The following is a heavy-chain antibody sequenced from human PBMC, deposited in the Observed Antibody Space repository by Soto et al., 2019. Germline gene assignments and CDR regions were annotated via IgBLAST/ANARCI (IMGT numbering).Heavy chain of an antibody. CDR3: ARAGAIFGVVIGPFDY. CDR2: IGTAGDT. Sequence: PGGSLRLCCAASGFTFSSYDMHWVRQATGKGLEWVSAIGTAGDTYYPGSVKGRFTISRENAKNSLYLQMNSLRAEDTAVYYCARAGAIFGVVIGPFDYWGQGTLVTVSS. D-gene: IGHD3-3*01. J-gene: IGHJ4*02. V-gene: IGHV3-13*01. CDR1: GFTFSSYD.